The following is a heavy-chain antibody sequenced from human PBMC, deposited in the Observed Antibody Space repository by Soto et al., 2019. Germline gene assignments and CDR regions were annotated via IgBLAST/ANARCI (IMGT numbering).Heavy chain of an antibody. CDR2: ISWNSGNI. CDR3: ARDASITTSYLPY. J-gene: IGHJ4*02. Sequence: EVRLVESGGGLVQPGRSLRLSCVTSGFTFDDYAMHWVRQAPGKGLEWVSSISWNSGNIDYADSVKGRFTVSRDNARNSLYLHMDSLRSEDTALYYCARDASITTSYLPYWGQGTLVTVSS. CDR1: GFTFDDYA. V-gene: IGHV3-9*01. D-gene: IGHD1-1*01.